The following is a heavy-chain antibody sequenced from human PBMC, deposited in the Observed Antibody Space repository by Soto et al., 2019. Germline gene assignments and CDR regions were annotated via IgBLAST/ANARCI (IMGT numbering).Heavy chain of an antibody. CDR3: MTTTRDRPFDY. Sequence: EVQLVESGGDLVQPGGSLRLSFEASGFSFGSYWMTGFRQAPGKRLEYVAIIRQDGSEKKYVDSVMGRFTISRDNAKTSSYLQMNSLRDEDTAVYYCMTTTRDRPFDYWGQGTLVTVSS. CDR1: GFSFGSYW. D-gene: IGHD1-1*01. J-gene: IGHJ4*02. V-gene: IGHV3-7*03. CDR2: IRQDGSEK.